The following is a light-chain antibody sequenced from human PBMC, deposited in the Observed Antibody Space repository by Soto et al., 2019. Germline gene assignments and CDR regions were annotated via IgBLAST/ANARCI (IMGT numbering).Light chain of an antibody. V-gene: IGLV1-44*01. CDR3: QSYDSSLNGYV. CDR1: SSNIGSHT. J-gene: IGLJ1*01. CDR2: ADK. Sequence: QSVLTQPPSASGTPGQRVTISCSGSSSNIGSHTVNWYQQLPGTAPKLLIYADKYRPSGVPDRFSGSKSGTSASLAITGLQAEDEADYYCQSYDSSLNGYVFGTGTKVTVL.